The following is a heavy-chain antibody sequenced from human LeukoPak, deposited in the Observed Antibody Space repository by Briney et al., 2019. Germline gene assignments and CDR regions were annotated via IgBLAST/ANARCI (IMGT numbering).Heavy chain of an antibody. J-gene: IGHJ5*02. CDR3: ARDQGDYYGSGSYYETPNWFDP. D-gene: IGHD3-10*01. CDR2: IWYDGSNK. Sequence: GGSLRLSCAASGFTFSSYGMHWVRQAPGKGLERVAVIWYDGSNKYYADSVKGRFTISRDNSKNTLYLQMNSLRAEDTAVYYCARDQGDYYGSGSYYETPNWFDPWGQGTLVTVSS. V-gene: IGHV3-33*01. CDR1: GFTFSSYG.